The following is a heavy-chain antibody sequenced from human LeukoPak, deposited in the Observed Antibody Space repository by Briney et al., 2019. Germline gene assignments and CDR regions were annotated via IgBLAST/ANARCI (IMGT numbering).Heavy chain of an antibody. CDR3: EVYSA. D-gene: IGHD4-11*01. V-gene: IGHV3-7*01. CDR2: INQDGSRI. CDR1: GSFTFSNYW. J-gene: IGHJ1*01. Sequence: GESLRLSCAASGSFTFSNYWMNWLRQAPGKGLEWVANINQDGSRIYYVDSVEGRFTISRDNAKNSLYLQMNSLRAGDTAVYYCEVYSAWGQGTLVTVSS.